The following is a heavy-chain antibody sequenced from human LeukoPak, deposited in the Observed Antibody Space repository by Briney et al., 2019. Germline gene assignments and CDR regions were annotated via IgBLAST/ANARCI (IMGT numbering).Heavy chain of an antibody. J-gene: IGHJ4*01. D-gene: IGHD1-1*01. CDR1: GYRFNIYW. Sequence: GGSLEISCKVSGYRFNIYWIGWVRQMSGRGPGGMGIIYPGDSDNRYSPSCQGQVTISADKTISTAYLQANSPKAPATATYYCVRRTTGEYYFESWG. CDR3: VRRTTGEYYFES. CDR2: IYPGDSDN. V-gene: IGHV5-51*01.